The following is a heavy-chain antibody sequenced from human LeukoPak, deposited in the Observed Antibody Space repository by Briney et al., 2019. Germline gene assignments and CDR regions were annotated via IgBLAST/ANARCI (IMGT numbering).Heavy chain of an antibody. CDR1: GYTFTSYG. V-gene: IGHV1-2*02. CDR3: ARRGKGRATINYYYYYYMDV. D-gene: IGHD5-12*01. Sequence: GASVKVSCKASGYTFTSYGISWVRQAPGQGLEWMGWINPNSGGTNYAQKFQGRVTMTRDTSISTAYMELSRLRSDDTAVYYCARRGKGRATINYYYYYYMDVWGKGTTVTVSS. CDR2: INPNSGGT. J-gene: IGHJ6*03.